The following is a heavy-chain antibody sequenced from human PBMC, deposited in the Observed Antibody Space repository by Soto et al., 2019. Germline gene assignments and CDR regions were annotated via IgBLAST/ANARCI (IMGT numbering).Heavy chain of an antibody. CDR3: GLRYCSRATCPPLNSYFYMDV. J-gene: IGHJ6*03. V-gene: IGHV3-23*01. CDR1: GFTFSNYA. Sequence: PGGSLRLSCAASGFTFSNYAMTWVRQAPGKGLEWVPGISGSGGSTFYAGSVKGRFAISRDNSKNTLYLQMTGLTAEDTAVYYCGLRYCSRATCPPLNSYFYMDVWGKGTTVTVSS. D-gene: IGHD2-15*01. CDR2: ISGSGGST.